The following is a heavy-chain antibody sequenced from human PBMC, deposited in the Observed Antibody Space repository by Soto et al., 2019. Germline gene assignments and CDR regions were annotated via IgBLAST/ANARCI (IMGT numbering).Heavy chain of an antibody. CDR3: ARDLSGWGRTNCHCGVDV. CDR1: GYTFVNYA. V-gene: IGHV1-3*01. Sequence: QVQLVPSGAEVKKPGASVMVSCKASGYTFVNYALHWVRQAPGPTFAWMGCINAGKGNTRSLQKLQDRLTFTRDTAATTAYMELGSLRSEDTAVYFCARDLSGWGRTNCHCGVDVWGQGTTVSVAS. J-gene: IGHJ6*02. D-gene: IGHD3-16*01. CDR2: INAGKGNT.